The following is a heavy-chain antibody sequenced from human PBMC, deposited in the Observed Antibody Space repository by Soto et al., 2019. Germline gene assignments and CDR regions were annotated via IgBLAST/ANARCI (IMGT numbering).Heavy chain of an antibody. V-gene: IGHV1-24*01. Sequence: GASVKVSCKVSGYTLTELSMHWVRQAPGKGLEWMGGFDPEDGETIYAQKFQGRVTMTEDTSTDTAYMELSSLRSEDTAVYYCATGRLLEWLFHFDYWGQGTLVTVSS. CDR1: GYTLTELS. CDR3: ATGRLLEWLFHFDY. J-gene: IGHJ4*02. CDR2: FDPEDGET. D-gene: IGHD3-3*01.